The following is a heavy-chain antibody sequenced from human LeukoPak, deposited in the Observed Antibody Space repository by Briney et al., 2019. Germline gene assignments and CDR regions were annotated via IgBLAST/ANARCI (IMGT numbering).Heavy chain of an antibody. CDR1: GYTFTSHG. J-gene: IGHJ2*01. Sequence: ASVKVSCKASGYTFTSHGITWVRQAPGQGLEWMGWISGYNGDTIYAQKFQGRVTMTTETSTSTAYMEVWSLRSDDTAVYYCARDPSNTSGRFWYLDVWGRGTLVTVSA. V-gene: IGHV1-18*01. CDR3: ARDPSNTSGRFWYLDV. CDR2: ISGYNGDT. D-gene: IGHD6-19*01.